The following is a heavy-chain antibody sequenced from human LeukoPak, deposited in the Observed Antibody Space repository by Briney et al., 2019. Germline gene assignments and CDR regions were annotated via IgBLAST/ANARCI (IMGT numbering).Heavy chain of an antibody. CDR3: ARAEYSSPPGFYP. CDR1: GGSISSHY. J-gene: IGHJ5*02. V-gene: IGHV4-59*11. CDR2: IYYSGST. Sequence: SETLSLTCTVSGGSISSHYWSWIRQPPGKGLEWIGYIYYSGSTNYNPSLKSRVTISVDTSKNQFSLKLSSVTAADTAVYYCARAEYSSPPGFYPWGQGTLVTVSS. D-gene: IGHD6-6*01.